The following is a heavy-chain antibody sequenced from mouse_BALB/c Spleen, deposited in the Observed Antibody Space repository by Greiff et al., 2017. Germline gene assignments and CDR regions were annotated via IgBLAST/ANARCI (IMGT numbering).Heavy chain of an antibody. V-gene: IGHV1-67*01. CDR1: SYTFTDYA. CDR3: ARDLYGYGAMDY. D-gene: IGHD1-2*01. CDR2: ISTYYGNT. J-gene: IGHJ4*01. Sequence: QVQLQQSGPELVRPGVSVKISCKGSSYTFTDYAMHWVKQSHAKSLEWIGVISTYYGNTNYNQKFKGKATMTVDKSSSTAYMELARLTSEDSAVYYCARDLYGYGAMDYWGQGTSVTVSS.